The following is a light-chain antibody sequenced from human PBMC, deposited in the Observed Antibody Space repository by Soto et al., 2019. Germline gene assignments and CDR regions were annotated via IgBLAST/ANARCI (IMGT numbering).Light chain of an antibody. V-gene: IGKV1-39*01. Sequence: IQMTQSPSSLSASVGDRVTITCRASQSIDTYLNWYQQRPGKAPNLLIFRTYTLQNGVPSRFRGSGSGTDFTLTISNLQPEDFATYYCQQAYSTLWTFGPGTRVEVK. CDR3: QQAYSTLWT. CDR2: RTY. CDR1: QSIDTY. J-gene: IGKJ1*01.